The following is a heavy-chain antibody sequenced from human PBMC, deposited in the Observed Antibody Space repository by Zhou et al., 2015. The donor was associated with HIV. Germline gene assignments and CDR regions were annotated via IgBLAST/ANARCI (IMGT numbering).Heavy chain of an antibody. CDR1: GGTFSSYA. D-gene: IGHD2-2*01. CDR3: SFAPLGYCSSTNSLCGYGMDV. Sequence: QVQLVQSGAEVKKPGSSVKVSCKASGGTFSSYAISWVRQAPGQGLEWMGGIIPIFGTANYAQKFQGRVTITADESTSTAYMELSSLRSEDTAVYYCSFAPLGYCSSTNSLCGYGMDVWGQGTTVTVSS. CDR2: IIPIFGTA. J-gene: IGHJ6*02. V-gene: IGHV1-69*12.